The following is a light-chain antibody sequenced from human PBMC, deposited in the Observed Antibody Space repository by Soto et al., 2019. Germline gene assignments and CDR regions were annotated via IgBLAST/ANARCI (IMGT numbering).Light chain of an antibody. V-gene: IGKV3-20*01. J-gene: IGKJ1*01. CDR3: QQYGSAWST. CDR2: GAS. CDR1: QSVSSNY. Sequence: EIVMTQSTDTVSVSPGERSTLSCMASQSVSSNYLAWYQQKPGQAPRLLIYGASSRATGIPDRFSGSGSGTDFTLTISRLEPEDFAVYYCQQYGSAWSTFRQWTKV.